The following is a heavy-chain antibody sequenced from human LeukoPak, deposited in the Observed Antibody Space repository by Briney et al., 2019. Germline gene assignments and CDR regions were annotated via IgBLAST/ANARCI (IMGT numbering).Heavy chain of an antibody. CDR3: ARGAAFDS. V-gene: IGHV3-21*01. CDR1: GFTFTSYS. Sequence: GGSLRLSCAASGFTFTSYSMNWVRQAPGKGLEWVSSISSSSTYVYYGASVNGRFTISRDNSKNALYLQMKSLRPEDTAVYYCARGAAFDSWGQGTLVTVSS. J-gene: IGHJ4*02. CDR2: ISSSSTYV.